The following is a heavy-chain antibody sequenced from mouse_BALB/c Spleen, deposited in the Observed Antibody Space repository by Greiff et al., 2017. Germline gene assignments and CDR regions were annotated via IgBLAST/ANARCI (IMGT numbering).Heavy chain of an antibody. V-gene: IGHV3-6*02. CDR3: ARYLGLAWFAY. CDR2: ISYDGSN. D-gene: IGHD3-1*01. CDR1: GYSITSGYY. J-gene: IGHJ3*01. Sequence: DVKLQESGPGLVKPSQSLSLTCSVTGYSITSGYYWNWIRQFPGNKLEWMGYISYDGSNNYNPSLKNRISITRDTSKNQFFLKLNSVTTEDTATYYCARYLGLAWFAYWGQGTLVTVSA.